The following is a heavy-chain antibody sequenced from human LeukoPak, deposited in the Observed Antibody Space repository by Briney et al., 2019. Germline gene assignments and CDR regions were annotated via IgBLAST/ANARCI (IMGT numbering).Heavy chain of an antibody. CDR2: INHSGST. D-gene: IGHD4-17*01. CDR3: ARTHGDYVGYYYYMDV. Sequence: PSETLSLTCAVYGGSFSGYYWSWIRQPPGKGLEWIGEINHSGSTNYNPSLKSRVTISVDTSKNQFSPKLSSVTAADTAVYYCARTHGDYVGYYYYMDVWGKGTTVTISS. CDR1: GGSFSGYY. V-gene: IGHV4-34*01. J-gene: IGHJ6*03.